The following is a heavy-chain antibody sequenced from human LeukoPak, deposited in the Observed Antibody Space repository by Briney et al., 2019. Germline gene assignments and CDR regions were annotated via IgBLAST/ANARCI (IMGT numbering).Heavy chain of an antibody. CDR1: GGSFSGYY. V-gene: IGHV4-34*01. J-gene: IGHJ5*02. Sequence: SETLSLTCAVYGGSFSGYYWSWIRQPPGKGLEWIGGINHSGSTNYNPSLKSRVTISVDTSKNQFSLKLSSVTTADTAVYYCASTSGWNNWFDPWGQGTLVTVSS. D-gene: IGHD3-10*01. CDR2: INHSGST. CDR3: ASTSGWNNWFDP.